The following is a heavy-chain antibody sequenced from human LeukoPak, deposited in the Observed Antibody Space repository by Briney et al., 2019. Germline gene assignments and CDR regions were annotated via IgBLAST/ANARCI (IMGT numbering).Heavy chain of an antibody. J-gene: IGHJ4*02. CDR3: ARGAMVPTKGAAY. V-gene: IGHV5-51*01. CDR2: IYPDDSET. CDR1: GYSFTSYW. Sequence: GESLKISCKGSGYSFTSYWIGWVRQMPGKGLEWLGIIYPDDSETRYSPSFQGQVSISADKSISTAYLQWSSLKASDTAIYYCARGAMVPTKGAAYWGQGTLVTVSS. D-gene: IGHD4/OR15-4a*01.